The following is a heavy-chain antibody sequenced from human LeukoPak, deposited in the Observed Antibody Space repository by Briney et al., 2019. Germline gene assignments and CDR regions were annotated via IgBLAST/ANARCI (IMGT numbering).Heavy chain of an antibody. Sequence: SETLSLTCAVYGGSFSGYYWSWIRQPPGKGLEWIGEINHSGSTNYNPSLKSRVTISVDTSKNQFSLKLSSVTAADTAVYYCARESGGWELPARAFDIWGQGTMVTVSS. J-gene: IGHJ3*02. V-gene: IGHV4-34*01. CDR3: ARESGGWELPARAFDI. CDR1: GGSFSGYY. D-gene: IGHD1-26*01. CDR2: INHSGST.